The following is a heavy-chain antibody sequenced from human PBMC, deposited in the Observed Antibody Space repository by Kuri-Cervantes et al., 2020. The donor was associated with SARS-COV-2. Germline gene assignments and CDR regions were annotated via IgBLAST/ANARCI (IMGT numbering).Heavy chain of an antibody. CDR3: ARVVPAADEGLYYYYMDV. Sequence: SCTVSGGSISSYYWSWIRQPAGKGLEWIGRIYTSGSTNYNPSLKSRVTMSVDTSKNQFSLKLSSVTAADTAVYYCARVVPAADEGLYYYYMDVWGKGTTVTVSS. D-gene: IGHD2-2*01. J-gene: IGHJ6*03. CDR1: GGSISSYY. CDR2: IYTSGST. V-gene: IGHV4-4*07.